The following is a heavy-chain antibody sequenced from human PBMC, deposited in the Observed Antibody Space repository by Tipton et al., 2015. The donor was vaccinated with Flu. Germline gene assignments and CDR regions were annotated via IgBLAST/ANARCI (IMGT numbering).Heavy chain of an antibody. Sequence: SLRLSCAASGFTFSSYAMSWVRQAPGKGLEWVSAIGGSGGSTYYADSVRGRFTISRDNSKNTLHLQMNSLRAEDTAVYYCAKDGSSGWYDYWGQGTLVTVSS. CDR1: GFTFSSYA. V-gene: IGHV3-23*01. CDR2: IGGSGGST. J-gene: IGHJ4*02. CDR3: AKDGSSGWYDY. D-gene: IGHD6-19*01.